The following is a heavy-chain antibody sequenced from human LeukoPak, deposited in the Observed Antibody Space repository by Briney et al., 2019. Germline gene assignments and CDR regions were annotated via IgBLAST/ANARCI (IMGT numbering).Heavy chain of an antibody. Sequence: GASVKVSCKASGYTFTSYGISWVRQAPGQGLEWMGWISAYNGNTNYAQKLQGRVTMTTDTSTSTAYMELRSLRSDDTAVYYCARPSTEVIHRYYYMDVWGKGTTVTVSS. V-gene: IGHV1-18*01. CDR1: GYTFTSYG. CDR2: ISAYNGNT. D-gene: IGHD3-22*01. CDR3: ARPSTEVIHRYYYMDV. J-gene: IGHJ6*03.